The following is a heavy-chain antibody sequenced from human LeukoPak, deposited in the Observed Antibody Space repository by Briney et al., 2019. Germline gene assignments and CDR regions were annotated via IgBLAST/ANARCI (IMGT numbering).Heavy chain of an antibody. CDR1: GYSISSGYY. V-gene: IGHV4-38-2*02. CDR3: ARGRAYCGGDCYGYYYYYMDV. J-gene: IGHJ6*03. D-gene: IGHD2-21*02. CDR2: IHHSGSL. Sequence: SETLSLTCSVSGYSISSGYYWGWIRQPPGKGLEWIGSIHHSGSLHYSPSLKSRVTISLDTSKNQFSLKLRSVTAADTAVYYCARGRAYCGGDCYGYYYYYMDVWGKGTTVTVSS.